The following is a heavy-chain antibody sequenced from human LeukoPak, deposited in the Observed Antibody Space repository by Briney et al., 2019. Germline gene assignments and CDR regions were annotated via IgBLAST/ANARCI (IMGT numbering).Heavy chain of an antibody. CDR3: AKGDGSGSYYYDY. V-gene: IGHV3-9*01. D-gene: IGHD3-10*01. Sequence: PGGSLRLSCAASGFTFDDYAMHWVRQAPGKGLEWVSGISWNSGSIGYADSVKGRFTISRDNAKNSLYLQMNSLSTEDTALYYCAKGDGSGSYYYDYWGQGTLVTVSS. CDR2: ISWNSGSI. CDR1: GFTFDDYA. J-gene: IGHJ4*02.